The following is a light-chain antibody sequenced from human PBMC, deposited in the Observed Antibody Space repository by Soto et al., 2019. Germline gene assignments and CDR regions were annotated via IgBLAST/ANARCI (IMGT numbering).Light chain of an antibody. CDR1: QDISNY. J-gene: IGKJ4*01. CDR3: QQTKSYPST. V-gene: IGKV1-9*01. CDR2: AAS. Sequence: IQMTQSPSSLSASFGDRVTITCRASQDISNYLVWYQQKPGKAPKPLIYAASTLQSGVPSRFRGSGSGTEFTLTISSLQPEDFETYYCQQTKSYPSTFGGGTKVDIK.